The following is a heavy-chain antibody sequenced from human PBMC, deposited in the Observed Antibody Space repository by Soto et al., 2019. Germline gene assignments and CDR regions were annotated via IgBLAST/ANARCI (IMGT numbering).Heavy chain of an antibody. V-gene: IGHV1-8*01. Sequence: ASGKVSCKDSGYTFTSYDINWVRQATGQGLEWMGWMNPNSGNTGYAQKFQGRVTMTRNTSISTAYMELSSLGSEDTAVYYCARALRFLEWLPQFRPGYWSQGTLVTVSS. CDR2: MNPNSGNT. CDR3: ARALRFLEWLPQFRPGY. D-gene: IGHD3-3*01. J-gene: IGHJ4*02. CDR1: GYTFTSYD.